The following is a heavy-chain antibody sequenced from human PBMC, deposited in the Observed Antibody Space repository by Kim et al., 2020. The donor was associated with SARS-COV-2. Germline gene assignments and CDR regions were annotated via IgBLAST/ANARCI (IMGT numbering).Heavy chain of an antibody. D-gene: IGHD1-1*01. V-gene: IGHV3-23*01. CDR2: ISASAGNT. CDR1: GFTFSTYA. CDR3: VKGTLTFAATDTLDF. Sequence: GGSLRLSCEASGFTFSTYAMSWVRQAPGKGLEWVSAISASAGNTYYADSVRGRFTISRDNSKNTLYLQMDSLSAEDTAVYYCVKGTLTFAATDTLDFWGQGTLVTVSS. J-gene: IGHJ4*02.